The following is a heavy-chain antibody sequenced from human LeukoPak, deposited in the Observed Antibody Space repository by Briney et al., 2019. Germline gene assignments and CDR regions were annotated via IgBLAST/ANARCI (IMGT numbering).Heavy chain of an antibody. D-gene: IGHD3-16*01. Sequence: PGGSLRLSCAASGFNFSSYGMHWVRRAPGKGLEWVAFIRYDGSKKYFADSVKGRFTISRDNSKNTLYLQMNTLRAEDTAVYYCAKGDLYVGFDYWGQGTLVTVSS. J-gene: IGHJ4*02. CDR1: GFNFSSYG. V-gene: IGHV3-30*02. CDR3: AKGDLYVGFDY. CDR2: IRYDGSKK.